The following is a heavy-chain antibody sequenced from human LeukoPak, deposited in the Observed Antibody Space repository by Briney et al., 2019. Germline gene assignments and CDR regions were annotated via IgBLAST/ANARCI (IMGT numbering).Heavy chain of an antibody. Sequence: SGPTLVKPTQSLTLACTFSGFSLSTSGVGVGWIRQPPGKALEWLALIYWDDDKRYSPSLKSRLTITKDTSKNQVVLTMTNMDPVDTATYYCAHRRSSSSWYSHSLFDYWGQGTLVTVSS. V-gene: IGHV2-5*02. J-gene: IGHJ4*02. CDR1: GFSLSTSGVG. CDR2: IYWDDDK. CDR3: AHRRSSSSWYSHSLFDY. D-gene: IGHD6-13*01.